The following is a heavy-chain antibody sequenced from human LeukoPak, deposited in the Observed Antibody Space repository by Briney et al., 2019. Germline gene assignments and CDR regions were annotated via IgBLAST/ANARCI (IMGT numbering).Heavy chain of an antibody. CDR3: ARDCIGCHGFDY. V-gene: IGHV1-18*01. Sequence: ASVKVSCKASSYTFTTYGITWVRQAPGQGLEWMGWVSAYADNTNYVQKFQGRVTMTTDTSTSTAYMELRSLRSDDTAVYYCARDCIGCHGFDYWGQGTLVTVSS. J-gene: IGHJ4*02. D-gene: IGHD2-15*01. CDR2: VSAYADNT. CDR1: SYTFTTYG.